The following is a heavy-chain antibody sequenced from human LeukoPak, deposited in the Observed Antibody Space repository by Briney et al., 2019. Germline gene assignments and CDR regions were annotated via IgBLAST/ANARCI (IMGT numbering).Heavy chain of an antibody. CDR2: MNPNSGNT. V-gene: IGHV1-8*01. D-gene: IGHD3-10*01. CDR3: ARGSGIPTRRRFDP. J-gene: IGHJ5*02. Sequence: ASVKVSLKASGYAFTIYDINWVRQGTGQGLEWKGWMNPNSGNTGYAQKFQGRVTMTRNSSISTAYMELSSLRSEDTAVYYCARGSGIPTRRRFDPWGQGTLVPVSS. CDR1: GYAFTIYD.